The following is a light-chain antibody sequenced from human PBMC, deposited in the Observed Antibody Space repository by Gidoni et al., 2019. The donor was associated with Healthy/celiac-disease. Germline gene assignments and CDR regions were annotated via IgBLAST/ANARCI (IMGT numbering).Light chain of an antibody. CDR1: QLGDKY. CDR2: QDS. Sequence: SYELTQPPSVSVSPGQTASITCSGDQLGDKYACWYQQKPGQSPVLVIYQDSKRPSGIPERFSGSNSGNTATLTISGTQAMDEADYYCQAWDSSTAPFGGGTKLTVL. CDR3: QAWDSSTAP. J-gene: IGLJ2*01. V-gene: IGLV3-1*01.